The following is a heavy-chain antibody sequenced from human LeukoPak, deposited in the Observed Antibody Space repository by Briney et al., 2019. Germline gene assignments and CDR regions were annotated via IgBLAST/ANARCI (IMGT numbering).Heavy chain of an antibody. Sequence: SETLSLTCAVYGGSFSGYYWSWIRQPPGKGLEWIGEINHSGSTNYNPSLKSRVTISVDTSKSQFSLKLSSVTAADTAVYYCARHIGSGTYSPFDYWGQGTLVTVSS. J-gene: IGHJ4*02. D-gene: IGHD3-10*01. CDR3: ARHIGSGTYSPFDY. CDR1: GGSFSGYY. V-gene: IGHV4-34*01. CDR2: INHSGST.